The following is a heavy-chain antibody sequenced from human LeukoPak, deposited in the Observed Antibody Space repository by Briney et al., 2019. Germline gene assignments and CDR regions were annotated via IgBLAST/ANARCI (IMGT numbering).Heavy chain of an antibody. CDR2: ITGSDSTA. D-gene: IGHD1-26*01. Sequence: GGSLRLSCAASGFSLNNYGMNWVRQAPGKGLEWVSGITGSDSTAYYAGSVKGRFTISRDDSKNTLYLQMSSLRVDDTAIYYCAKSGASPLYHLDVWGKGATVTVSS. V-gene: IGHV3-23*01. CDR3: AKSGASPLYHLDV. CDR1: GFSLNNYG. J-gene: IGHJ6*03.